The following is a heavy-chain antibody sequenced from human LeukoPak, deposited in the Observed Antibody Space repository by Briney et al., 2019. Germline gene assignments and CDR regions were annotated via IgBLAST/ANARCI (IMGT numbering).Heavy chain of an antibody. J-gene: IGHJ5*02. CDR2: IYYSGST. V-gene: IGHV4-30-4*08. Sequence: SETLSLTCTVSGGSISGGDYYWSWIRQPPGKGLEWIGYIYYSGSTYYNPSLKSRVTISVDTSKNQFSLKLSSVTAADTAVYYCARDGRGYCSSTSCYTFDPWGQGTLVTVSS. CDR1: GGSISGGDYY. CDR3: ARDGRGYCSSTSCYTFDP. D-gene: IGHD2-2*02.